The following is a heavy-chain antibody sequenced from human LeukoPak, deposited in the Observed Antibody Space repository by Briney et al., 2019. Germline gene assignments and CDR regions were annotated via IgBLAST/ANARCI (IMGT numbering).Heavy chain of an antibody. CDR1: GFTFSSYA. V-gene: IGHV3-23*01. CDR3: ARAEQGSFPT. CDR2: IGGSGGST. Sequence: GGSLRLSCAASGFTFSSYAMSWVRQAPGKGLEWVSVIGGSGGSTYYADSVKGRFTISRDNAKNTLYLQMNSLRAEDTAVYYCARAEQGSFPTWGQGTLVTVSS. D-gene: IGHD1-26*01. J-gene: IGHJ4*02.